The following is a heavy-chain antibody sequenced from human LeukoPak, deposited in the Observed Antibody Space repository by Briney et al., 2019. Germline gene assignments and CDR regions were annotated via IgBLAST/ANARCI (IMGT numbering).Heavy chain of an antibody. D-gene: IGHD1-26*01. CDR3: AGGGGGTYYYAY. V-gene: IGHV1-2*04. CDR1: GYTFTGYY. CDR2: VQPTSAGT. Sequence: ASVKVSCKASGYTFTGYYIQWVRQAPGQGLEWMGWVQPTSAGTKYAQKFQGWVTLTRDTSISTAYMQLSSLRSNPSAVYYCAGGGGGTYYYAYWAQATLVTASS. J-gene: IGHJ4*02.